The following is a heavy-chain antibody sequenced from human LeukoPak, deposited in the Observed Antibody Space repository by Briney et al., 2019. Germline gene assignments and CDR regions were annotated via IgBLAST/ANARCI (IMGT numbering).Heavy chain of an antibody. CDR1: GGSISNYY. D-gene: IGHD6-13*01. CDR2: IYTSGST. J-gene: IGHJ4*02. V-gene: IGHV4-4*07. CDR3: ARDHIAAAGTIDY. Sequence: PSETLSLTCTVTGGSISNYYWSWIRQPAGKGLEWIGRIYTSGSTNYNPSLKCRVTMSVDTSKNQFSLKLSSVTAADTAVYYCARDHIAAAGTIDYWGQGTLVTVSS.